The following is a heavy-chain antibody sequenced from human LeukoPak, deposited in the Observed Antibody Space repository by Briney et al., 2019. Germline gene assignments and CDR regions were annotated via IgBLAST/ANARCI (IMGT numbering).Heavy chain of an antibody. CDR1: GFTFSSYA. V-gene: IGHV3-23*01. Sequence: GGSLRLSCAASGFTFSSYAMSWVRQAPGKGLEWVSAISGSGGSTYYADSVKGRFTLSRDNSKNTLYLQMNSLRAEDTAVYYCAKVSGGGLYYDGMDVWGQGTTVTVSS. CDR2: ISGSGGST. J-gene: IGHJ6*02. CDR3: AKVSGGGLYYDGMDV. D-gene: IGHD1-14*01.